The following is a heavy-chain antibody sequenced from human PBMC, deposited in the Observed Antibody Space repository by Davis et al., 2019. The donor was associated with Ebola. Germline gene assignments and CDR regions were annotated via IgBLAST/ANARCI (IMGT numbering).Heavy chain of an antibody. CDR2: INPNSGGT. D-gene: IGHD3-10*01. J-gene: IGHJ4*02. CDR3: ASGSSEVRGVTTL. CDR1: GYTFTGYY. Sequence: ASVKVSCKASGYTFTGYYMHWVRQAPGQGLEWMGRINPNSGGTNYAQKFQGRVTMTRDTSISTAYMELSRLGSDDTAVYYCASGSSEVRGVTTLWGQGTLVTVSS. V-gene: IGHV1-2*06.